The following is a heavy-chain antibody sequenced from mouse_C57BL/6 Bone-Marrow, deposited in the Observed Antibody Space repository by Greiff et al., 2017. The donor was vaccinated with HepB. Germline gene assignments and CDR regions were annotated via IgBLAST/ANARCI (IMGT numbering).Heavy chain of an antibody. Sequence: EVQLQQSGAELVRPGASVKLSCTASGFNIKDDYMHWVKQRPEQGLEWIGWIDPENGDTEYASKFQGKATITADTSSNTAYLQLSSLTSEDTAVYYGTTDRYGRIYFDYWGQGTTLTVSS. J-gene: IGHJ2*01. CDR1: GFNIKDDY. V-gene: IGHV14-4*01. D-gene: IGHD1-1*01. CDR3: TTDRYGRIYFDY. CDR2: IDPENGDT.